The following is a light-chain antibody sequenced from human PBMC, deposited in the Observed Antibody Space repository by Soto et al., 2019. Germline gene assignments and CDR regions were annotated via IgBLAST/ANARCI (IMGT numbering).Light chain of an antibody. J-gene: IGKJ4*01. Sequence: EIVLTQSPATLSSSPGERATLSFRASQSVIRYLAWYQQRPGQAPRLLIYDSSNRATGVPARFSGSGSGTDFTLTISSLEPEDFAVYYCQQRYNWPPVTFGGGTKVDIK. V-gene: IGKV3-11*01. CDR1: QSVIRY. CDR3: QQRYNWPPVT. CDR2: DSS.